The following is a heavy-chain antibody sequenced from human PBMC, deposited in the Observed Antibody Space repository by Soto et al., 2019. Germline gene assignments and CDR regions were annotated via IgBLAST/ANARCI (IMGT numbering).Heavy chain of an antibody. V-gene: IGHV3-30*03. D-gene: IGHD2-15*01. Sequence: PGGSLRLSCAASGFTFSTYGMHWVRQAPGKGLEWVAVTSNDGVNKYYANSVKGRFTISRGKNTLYLQMNSLRAEDTAVYYCARRQWSYFDSWGQGTLVTVSS. CDR2: TSNDGVNK. CDR1: GFTFSTYG. J-gene: IGHJ4*02. CDR3: ARRQWSYFDS.